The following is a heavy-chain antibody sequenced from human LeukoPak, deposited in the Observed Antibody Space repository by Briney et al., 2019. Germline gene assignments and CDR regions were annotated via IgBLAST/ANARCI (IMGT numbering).Heavy chain of an antibody. CDR2: IKSDGST. D-gene: IGHD4-17*01. CDR1: GFTFSSYW. V-gene: IGHV3-74*01. Sequence: SGGSLRLSCEASGFTFSSYWMHWVRQTPGKGLMWVARIKSDGSTIYADSVQGRFTISRDNAKNSLYLQMNSLRAEDTAVYYCARGNTVTTFVSAFDIWGQGTMVTVSS. J-gene: IGHJ3*02. CDR3: ARGNTVTTFVSAFDI.